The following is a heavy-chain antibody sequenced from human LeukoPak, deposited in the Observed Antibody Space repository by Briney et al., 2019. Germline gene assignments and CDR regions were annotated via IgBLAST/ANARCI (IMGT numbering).Heavy chain of an antibody. CDR3: AKAPCSSTSCYLGGYYYYMDV. CDR2: ISGSGGST. CDR1: GFTVSSNY. D-gene: IGHD2-2*01. Sequence: GGSLRLSCAASGFTVSSNYMSWVRQAPGKGLEWVSAISGSGGSTYYADSVKGRFTISRDNSKNTLYLQMNSLRAEDTAVYYCAKAPCSSTSCYLGGYYYYMDVWGKGTTVTVSS. V-gene: IGHV3-23*01. J-gene: IGHJ6*03.